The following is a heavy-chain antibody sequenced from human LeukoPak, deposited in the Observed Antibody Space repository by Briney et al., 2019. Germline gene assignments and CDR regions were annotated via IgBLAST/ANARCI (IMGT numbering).Heavy chain of an antibody. Sequence: PGGSLRLFCAASGFTFINAWMNWVRQAPGKGLEWVGRIKSKADGETIDYAAPVKGRFTFSRDDSKNMLYLQMNSLKSEDTAVYYCSTLTSRGLSDSWGQGTLVTVSS. D-gene: IGHD1-20*01. CDR1: GFTFINAW. CDR3: STLTSRGLSDS. CDR2: IKSKADGETI. J-gene: IGHJ4*02. V-gene: IGHV3-15*07.